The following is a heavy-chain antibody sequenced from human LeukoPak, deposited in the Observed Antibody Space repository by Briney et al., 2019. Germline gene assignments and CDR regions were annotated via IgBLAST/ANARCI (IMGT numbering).Heavy chain of an antibody. Sequence: SETLSLTCAVYGGSFSGYYWSWIRQPPGKGLGWIGEINHSGSTNYNPSLKTRVTISVDTSKNQFSLKLSSVTAADTAVYYCARGQGSKYCSSTSCYPPYFDYWGQGTLVTVSS. CDR1: GGSFSGYY. D-gene: IGHD2-2*01. J-gene: IGHJ4*02. V-gene: IGHV4-34*01. CDR2: INHSGST. CDR3: ARGQGSKYCSSTSCYPPYFDY.